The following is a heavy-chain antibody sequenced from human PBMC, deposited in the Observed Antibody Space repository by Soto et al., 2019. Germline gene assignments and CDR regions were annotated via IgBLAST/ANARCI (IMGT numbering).Heavy chain of an antibody. D-gene: IGHD5-12*01. CDR3: AREGRWLQPPDY. J-gene: IGHJ4*02. V-gene: IGHV3-30*03. CDR2: ISYDGTKT. Sequence: VQLVESGGGVVQPGRSLRLSCAPSGFTFSGFGMFWVRQAPGKGLEWVSFISYDGTKTYYADSVKGRFTISRDNPKSTLFLQMDSLRVDDTAVSYCAREGRWLQPPDYWGQGTLVTVSS. CDR1: GFTFSGFG.